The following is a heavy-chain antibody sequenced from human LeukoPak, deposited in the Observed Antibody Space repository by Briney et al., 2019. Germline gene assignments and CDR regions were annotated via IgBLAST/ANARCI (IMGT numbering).Heavy chain of an antibody. CDR2: ISSSSSYI. Sequence: GGSLRLSCAASGFTFSSYSMNWVRQTPGKGLEWVSSISSSSSYIYYADSVKGRFTISRDNAKNSLYLQMNSLRAEDTAVYYCARAGPGGTYYDFWSGLNYYYYYMAVWGKGTTVTVSS. CDR1: GFTFSSYS. J-gene: IGHJ6*03. V-gene: IGHV3-21*01. D-gene: IGHD3-3*01. CDR3: ARAGPGGTYYDFWSGLNYYYYYMAV.